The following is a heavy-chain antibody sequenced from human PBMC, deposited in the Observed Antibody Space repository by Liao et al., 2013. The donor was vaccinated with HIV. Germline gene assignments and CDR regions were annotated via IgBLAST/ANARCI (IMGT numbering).Heavy chain of an antibody. CDR1: GGSISSSSYY. CDR3: ARETGDRGSLGY. CDR2: IYRSGST. Sequence: QLQLQESGPGLVKPSETLSLTCTVSGGSISSSSYYWGWIRQPPGKGLEWIGSIYRSGSTNYNPSLKSRVTMSVDTSKNQFSLKLSSVTAADTAVYYCARETGDRGSLGYWGQGTLVTVSS. J-gene: IGHJ4*02. D-gene: IGHD7-27*01. V-gene: IGHV4-39*07.